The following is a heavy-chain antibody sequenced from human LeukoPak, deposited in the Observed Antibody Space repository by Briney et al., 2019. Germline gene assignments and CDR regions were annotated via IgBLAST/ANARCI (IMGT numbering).Heavy chain of an antibody. CDR3: AKEGDTALVTGYFDL. V-gene: IGHV1-69*01. CDR2: IIPTFGTA. D-gene: IGHD5-18*01. CDR1: GGNFGSNV. Sequence: GASVKVTCEASGGNFGSNVISWVRQAPGQGLEWMGGIIPTFGTAPYAQKFQGRLTITADESTSTVYMEMSSLRSEDTAMYYRAKEGDTALVTGYFDLWGRGTLVTVSS. J-gene: IGHJ2*01.